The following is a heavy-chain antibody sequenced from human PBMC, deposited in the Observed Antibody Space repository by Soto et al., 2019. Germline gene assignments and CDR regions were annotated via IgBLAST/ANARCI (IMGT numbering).Heavy chain of an antibody. CDR3: TRVWGGAFDI. CDR2: IHYSGTT. V-gene: IGHV4-4*02. D-gene: IGHD3-10*01. J-gene: IGHJ3*02. CDR1: GASISTSYW. Sequence: SETLSLTCAVSGASISTSYWWSWVRQSPGKGLEWIGEIHYSGTTNYNPSLKSRVIISQDKSKNQFSLNLNSVTAADTAMYYCTRVWGGAFDIWGQGTMVTVSS.